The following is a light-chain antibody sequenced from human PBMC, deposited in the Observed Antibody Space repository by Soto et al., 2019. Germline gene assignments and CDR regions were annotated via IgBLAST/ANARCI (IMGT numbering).Light chain of an antibody. V-gene: IGKV1-33*01. CDR1: QDISNF. CDR2: DAS. Sequence: DIQMTQSPSSLSASVGDRLTITCQASQDISNFLNWYQQKPGKAPELLIYDASNLGTGVPSRFSGSGSGTDFTFTISSLQPEDIATYYCQQYDVFLSFGGGTKVEIK. J-gene: IGKJ4*01. CDR3: QQYDVFLS.